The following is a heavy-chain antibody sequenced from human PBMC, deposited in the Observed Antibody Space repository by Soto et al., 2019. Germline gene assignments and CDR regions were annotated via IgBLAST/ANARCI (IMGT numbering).Heavy chain of an antibody. V-gene: IGHV1-18*01. D-gene: IGHD3-22*01. CDR2: INTKTGHR. CDR1: GYSFSYYG. Sequence: GASVKVSCKASGYSFSYYGINLVRQAPGQGLEWMGWINTKTGHRNYAQKFEGRLTMTTATSTNTVYMELKRLRSDDTAVYYCARDRLRGYDSSGFYSWGQGTPVTVSS. CDR3: ARDRLRGYDSSGFYS. J-gene: IGHJ4*02.